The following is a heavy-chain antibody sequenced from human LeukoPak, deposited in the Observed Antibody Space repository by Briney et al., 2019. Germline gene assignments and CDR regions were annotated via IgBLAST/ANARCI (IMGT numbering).Heavy chain of an antibody. CDR1: GFTFSTYS. CDR2: ISSSSSYT. CDR3: ARVEGYCSGGSCSLWYFDL. Sequence: TGGSLRLSCAASGFTFSTYSMNWVRQAPGKGLEWVSYISSSSSYTNYADSVKGRFTISRDNAKNSLYLQMNSLRAEDTAVYYCARVEGYCSGGSCSLWYFDLWGRGTLVTVSS. V-gene: IGHV3-21*05. J-gene: IGHJ2*01. D-gene: IGHD2-15*01.